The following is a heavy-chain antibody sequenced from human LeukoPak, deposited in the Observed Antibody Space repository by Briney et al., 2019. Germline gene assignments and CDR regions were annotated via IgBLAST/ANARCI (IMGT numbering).Heavy chain of an antibody. J-gene: IGHJ5*02. V-gene: IGHV4-39*01. CDR3: TRHTGYISGQYSNYEAS. D-gene: IGHD4-11*01. CDR2: IYYTGST. CDR1: GGSITNTKYY. Sequence: LETLSLTCTLSGGSITNTKYYWGWIRQPPGKGLEWIGSIYYTGSTYYNPSLKSRVTISVDTSKNQFSLKLRSVTAADTALYYCTRHTGYISGQYSNYEASWGQGTLVTVSS.